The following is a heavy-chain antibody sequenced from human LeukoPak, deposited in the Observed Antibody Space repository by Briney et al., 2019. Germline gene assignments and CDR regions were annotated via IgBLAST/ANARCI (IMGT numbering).Heavy chain of an antibody. D-gene: IGHD3-22*01. CDR2: IYSGGST. V-gene: IGHV3-66*01. Sequence: GGSLRLSCAASGFTVSSHHMSWVRQAPGKGLEWVSVIYSGGSTYYADSVKGRFTISRDNSKNTLYLQMNSLRAEDTAVYYCARDSRYDSSGYYEKPFDYWGQGTLVTVSS. CDR3: ARDSRYDSSGYYEKPFDY. J-gene: IGHJ4*02. CDR1: GFTVSSHH.